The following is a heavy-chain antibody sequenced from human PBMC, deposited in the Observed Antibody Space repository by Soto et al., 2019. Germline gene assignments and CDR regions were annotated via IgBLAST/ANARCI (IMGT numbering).Heavy chain of an antibody. J-gene: IGHJ4*02. CDR1: GFTFSSYG. CDR2: ISYDGSNK. CDR3: AKGDFGVVSTRGYFDY. D-gene: IGHD3-3*01. Sequence: QVQLVESGGGVVQPGRSLRLSCAASGFTFSSYGMHWVRQAPGKGLEWVAVISYDGSNKYYADSVKGRFTISRDNSKNTLYLQMNSLRAEDPAVYYCAKGDFGVVSTRGYFDYWGQGTLVTVSS. V-gene: IGHV3-30*18.